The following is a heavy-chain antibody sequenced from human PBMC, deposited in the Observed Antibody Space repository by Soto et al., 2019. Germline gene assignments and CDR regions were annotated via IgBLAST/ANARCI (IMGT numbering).Heavy chain of an antibody. CDR2: IIPILGIA. V-gene: IGHV1-69*02. CDR1: GGTFSSYT. J-gene: IGHJ4*02. CDR3: AIYNDVDIVATPFDY. Sequence: SLKVSCKASGGTFSSYTISWVRQAPGQGLEWMGRIIPILGIANYAQKFQGRVTITADKSTSTAYMELSSLRSEDTAVYYCAIYNDVDIVATPFDYWGQGALVTVSS. D-gene: IGHD5-12*01.